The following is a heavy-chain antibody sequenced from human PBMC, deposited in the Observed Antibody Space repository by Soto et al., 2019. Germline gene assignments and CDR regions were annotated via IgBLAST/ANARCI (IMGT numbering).Heavy chain of an antibody. CDR1: GGSISSGDYY. V-gene: IGHV4-30-4*01. CDR3: ARDVLSDYGGNWFAFDI. J-gene: IGHJ3*02. Sequence: SETLSLTCTVSGGSISSGDYYWSWIRQPPGKGLEWIGYIYYSGSTYYNPSLKSRVNISVDTSKNQFSLNLSSVTAADTAVYYCARDVLSDYGGNWFAFDIWGQGTMVTVSS. CDR2: IYYSGST. D-gene: IGHD4-17*01.